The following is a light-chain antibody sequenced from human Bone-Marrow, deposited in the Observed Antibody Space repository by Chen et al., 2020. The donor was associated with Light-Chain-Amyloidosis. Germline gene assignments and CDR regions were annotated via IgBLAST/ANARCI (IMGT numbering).Light chain of an antibody. V-gene: IGLV1-40*01. CDR2: QPT. J-gene: IGLJ2*01. CDR1: SSNIGAAFD. Sequence: QSVLTQPPSVSGAPGQRVPISCTGSSSNIGAAFDVHWYRHFLGSAPSLLIFQPTNCPSCVSARFSGSRSGPSASLPITGLQADDAADYYCHSFASSLKAPVLGGGTKLTGL. CDR3: HSFASSLKAPV.